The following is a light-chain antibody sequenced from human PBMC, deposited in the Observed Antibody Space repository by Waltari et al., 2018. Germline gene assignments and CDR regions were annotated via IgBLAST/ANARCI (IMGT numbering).Light chain of an antibody. Sequence: QSVLTQPPSASVTPGQRVTISCSGSSSNIGSNTVNWYQQLPGTAPKLPIYSNNQRPSGVPDRFSGSKSGTSASLAISGLQSEDEADYYCAAWDDSLNGVVFGGGTKLTVL. V-gene: IGLV1-44*01. J-gene: IGLJ2*01. CDR1: SSNIGSNT. CDR3: AAWDDSLNGVV. CDR2: SNN.